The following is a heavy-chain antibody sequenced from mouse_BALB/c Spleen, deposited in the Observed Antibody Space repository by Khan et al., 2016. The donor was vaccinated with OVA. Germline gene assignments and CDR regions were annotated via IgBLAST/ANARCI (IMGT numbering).Heavy chain of an antibody. J-gene: IGHJ2*01. CDR3: ARRGLRWDFDY. CDR1: GYTFINYW. Sequence: VQLQQSGAKLAKPGASVKMSCKASGYTFINYWILWVKQRPGQGLEWIGYINPSTAYTEYNQNFKDKATLTADKSSRTAYRQLSSLTSEDSAVYYGARRGLRWDFDYWGQGTTLTVSS. CDR2: INPSTAYT. V-gene: IGHV1-7*01. D-gene: IGHD1-1*01.